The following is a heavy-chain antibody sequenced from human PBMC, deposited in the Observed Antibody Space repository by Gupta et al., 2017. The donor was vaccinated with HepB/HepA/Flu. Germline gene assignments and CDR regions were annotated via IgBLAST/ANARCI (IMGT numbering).Heavy chain of an antibody. Sequence: QVQLVESGGGVVQPGRSLRLSCAASGFTFSSYGMHWVRQAPGKGLEWVAVIWYDGSNKYYADSVKGRFTISRDNSKNTLYLQMNSLRAEDTAVYYCARAGKFYYYYYMDVWGKGTTVTVSS. CDR2: IWYDGSNK. CDR3: ARAGKFYYYYYMDV. J-gene: IGHJ6*03. CDR1: GFTFSSYG. V-gene: IGHV3-33*01.